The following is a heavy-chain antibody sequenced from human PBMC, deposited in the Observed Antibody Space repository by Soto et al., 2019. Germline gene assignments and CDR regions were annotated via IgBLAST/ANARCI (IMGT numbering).Heavy chain of an antibody. V-gene: IGHV3-30*18. CDR2: ISYDGSNK. D-gene: IGHD6-13*01. CDR3: AKEQSSTTPGFDY. CDR1: GFTFISYG. Sequence: GGSLRLSCAASGFTFISYGMHWVRQAPGKGLEWVAVISYDGSNKYYADSVTGRFTISRDNSKNTLYLQMNSLRAEDTAVYYCAKEQSSTTPGFDYWGQGTLVTVSS. J-gene: IGHJ4*02.